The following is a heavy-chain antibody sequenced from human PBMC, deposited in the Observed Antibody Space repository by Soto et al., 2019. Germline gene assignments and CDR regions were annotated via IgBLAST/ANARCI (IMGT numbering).Heavy chain of an antibody. Sequence: SVKVSCKASGGTFSSYTISWVRQAPGQGLEWMGRIIPILGIANYAQKFQGRVTITADKSTSTAYMELSSLRSEDTAVYYAARSRLGPIAAAGTAAFDIWGQGTMVTVSS. CDR1: GGTFSSYT. D-gene: IGHD6-13*01. V-gene: IGHV1-69*02. J-gene: IGHJ3*02. CDR2: IIPILGIA. CDR3: ARSRLGPIAAAGTAAFDI.